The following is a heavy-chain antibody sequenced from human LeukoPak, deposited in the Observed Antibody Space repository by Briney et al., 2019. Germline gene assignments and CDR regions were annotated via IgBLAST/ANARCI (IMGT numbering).Heavy chain of an antibody. CDR1: GFTFSSSG. V-gene: IGHV3-23*01. CDR2: ISGSGGST. D-gene: IGHD3-10*01. Sequence: GGSLRLSCAASGFTFSSSGMHWVRQAPGKGLEWVSAISGSGGSTYYADSVKGRFTISRDNSKNTLYLQMNSLRAEDTAVYYCARDSMYYYGSGSSKGNYWGQGTLVTVSS. CDR3: ARDSMYYYGSGSSKGNY. J-gene: IGHJ4*02.